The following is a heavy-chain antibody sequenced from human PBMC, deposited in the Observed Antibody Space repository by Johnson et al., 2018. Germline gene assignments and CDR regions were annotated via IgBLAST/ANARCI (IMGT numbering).Heavy chain of an antibody. Sequence: QVQLVQSGGGVVQPGRSLRLSCAASGFTFSSYAMHWVRQAPGKGLEWVAVISYDGSNKYYADSVKGRFTISRDNSKNTLYLQMNSLRAEDTAVYYCARDSIEYSSSRDAFDIWGQGTMVTVSS. J-gene: IGHJ3*02. CDR2: ISYDGSNK. CDR3: ARDSIEYSSSRDAFDI. CDR1: GFTFSSYA. D-gene: IGHD6-6*01. V-gene: IGHV3-30-3*01.